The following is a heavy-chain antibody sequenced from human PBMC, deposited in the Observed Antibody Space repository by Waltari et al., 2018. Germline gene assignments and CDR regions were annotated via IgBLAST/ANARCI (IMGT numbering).Heavy chain of an antibody. V-gene: IGHV1-2*06. D-gene: IGHD3-3*01. CDR2: IKPNSGGT. Sequence: QVQLVQSGAEVKKPGASVKVSCKASGYTFTGYYMHWVRQAPGQGLEWMGRIKPNSGGTNDAQKFQGRVTMTRDTSISKAYMELSRLRSDDTAVYYCARTAYYDFWIGYYTPFDYWGQGTLVTVSS. CDR3: ARTAYYDFWIGYYTPFDY. CDR1: GYTFTGYY. J-gene: IGHJ4*02.